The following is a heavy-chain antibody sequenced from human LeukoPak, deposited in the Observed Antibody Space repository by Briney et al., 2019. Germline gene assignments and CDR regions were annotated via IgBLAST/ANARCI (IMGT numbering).Heavy chain of an antibody. CDR2: IYPDSGGT. CDR3: ARGRSDYYLDS. CDR1: GYSFTDYY. V-gene: IGHV1-2*02. D-gene: IGHD3-10*01. J-gene: IGHJ4*02. Sequence: ASVKVSCKASGYSFTDYYMHWVRQAPGHGLEWMGWIYPDSGGTNYAQKFQGRVTMTRDTSISTAYMGLSRLTSDDTAVYYCARGRSDYYLDSWGPGTLVTVSS.